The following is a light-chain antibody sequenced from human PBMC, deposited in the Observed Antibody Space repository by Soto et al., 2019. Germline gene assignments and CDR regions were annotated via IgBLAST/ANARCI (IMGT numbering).Light chain of an antibody. J-gene: IGLJ1*01. V-gene: IGLV1-44*01. CDR1: TSNIGSDT. CDR2: RNT. Sequence: QSVLTQPPSASGTPGQRVTISCSGSTSNIGSDTVNWYQQLPGTAPKLLIYRNTQRPSGVPDRFSGSKSGASASLAISGLQSEDEADYYCCSYAYTSTYVFGTGTKLTVL. CDR3: CSYAYTSTYV.